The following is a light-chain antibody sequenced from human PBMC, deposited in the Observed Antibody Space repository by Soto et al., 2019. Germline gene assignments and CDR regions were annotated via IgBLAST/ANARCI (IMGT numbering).Light chain of an antibody. CDR3: QQSYSTLTWT. CDR2: AAS. Sequence: DIQMTQSPSSLSASVGDRVTIPCRASQNITTYLNWYQQKPGKAPKLLIYAASTLQAGVPSRFSGSGAGTDFTLTIRXLXPEDFATYYCQQSYSTLTWTFGQGTKVEIK. CDR1: QNITTY. V-gene: IGKV1-39*01. J-gene: IGKJ1*01.